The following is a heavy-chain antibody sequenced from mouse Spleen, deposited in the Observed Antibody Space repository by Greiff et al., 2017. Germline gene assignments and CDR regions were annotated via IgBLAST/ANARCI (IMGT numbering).Heavy chain of an antibody. CDR2: IDPENGDT. V-gene: IGHV14-4*01. CDR3: TPGETGFAY. Sequence: VQLQQSGAELVRPGASVKLSCTASGFNIKDDYMHWVKQRPEQGLEWIGWIDPENGDTEYASKFQGKATITADTSSNTAYLQLSSLTSEDTAVYYCTPGETGFAYWGQGTLVTVSA. CDR1: GFNIKDDY. J-gene: IGHJ3*01. D-gene: IGHD4-1*01.